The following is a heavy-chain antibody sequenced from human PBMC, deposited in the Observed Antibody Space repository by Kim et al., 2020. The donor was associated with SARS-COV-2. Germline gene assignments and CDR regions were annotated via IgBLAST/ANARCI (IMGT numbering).Heavy chain of an antibody. CDR2: INPSGGST. D-gene: IGHD3-22*01. CDR3: ARDRSDDSSGYYYERDFDY. V-gene: IGHV1-46*01. Sequence: ASVKVSCKASGYTFTSYYMHWVRQAPGQGLEWMGIINPSGGSTSYAQKFQGRVTMTRDTSTSTVYMELSSLRSEDTAVYYCARDRSDDSSGYYYERDFDYWGQGTLVTVSS. J-gene: IGHJ4*02. CDR1: GYTFTSYY.